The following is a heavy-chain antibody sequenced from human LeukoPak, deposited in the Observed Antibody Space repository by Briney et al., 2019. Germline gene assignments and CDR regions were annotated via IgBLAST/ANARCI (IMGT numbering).Heavy chain of an antibody. V-gene: IGHV4-59*11. J-gene: IGHJ5*02. CDR2: IYYSGST. CDR1: GGSISSHY. D-gene: IGHD3-22*01. Sequence: SETLSLTCTVSGGSISSHYWGWLRQPPGKGLEWIGYIYYSGSTNYNPSLKSRVTISVDTSKNQFSLKLSSVTAADTAVYYCARDYSANYYDSSGYYYVRWFDPWGQGTPVTVSS. CDR3: ARDYSANYYDSSGYYYVRWFDP.